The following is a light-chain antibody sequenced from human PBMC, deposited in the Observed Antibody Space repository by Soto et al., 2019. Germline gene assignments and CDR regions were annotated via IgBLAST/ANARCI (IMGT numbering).Light chain of an antibody. J-gene: IGKJ3*01. CDR2: GAS. Sequence: EIVWTQSPGTLSLSPGERATLSCRASQSVSSSYLAWYQQKPGQAPRLLIYGASSRATGIPDRFSGSGSGTEFPLTISRLEPEDFAVYYCQQYGSSPRFTFGPGTKVDIK. CDR3: QQYGSSPRFT. V-gene: IGKV3-20*01. CDR1: QSVSSSY.